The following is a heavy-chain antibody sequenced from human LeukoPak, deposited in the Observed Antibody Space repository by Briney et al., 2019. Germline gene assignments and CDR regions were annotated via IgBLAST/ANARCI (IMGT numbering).Heavy chain of an antibody. J-gene: IGHJ4*02. CDR1: GFTFSSYA. CDR3: ARGEDIVATIWSRFDY. D-gene: IGHD5-12*01. Sequence: GGSLRLSCAASGFTFSSYAMHWVRQAPGKGLEWVAVISYDGSNKYYADSVKGRFTISRDNSKNTRYLQMNSLRAEDTAVYYCARGEDIVATIWSRFDYWGQGTLVTVSS. V-gene: IGHV3-30*04. CDR2: ISYDGSNK.